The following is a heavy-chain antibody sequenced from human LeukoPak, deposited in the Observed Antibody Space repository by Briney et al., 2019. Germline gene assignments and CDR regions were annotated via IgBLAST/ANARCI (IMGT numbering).Heavy chain of an antibody. CDR3: ARGSGRYCRGGRCYSGWFDP. CDR1: GASIRSYY. D-gene: IGHD2-15*01. V-gene: IGHV4-59*01. Sequence: PSETLSLTCTVSGASIRSYYWTWIRQPPGKGLECIAYIYDSVSTNYNPSLKGRVTISVDTCKTQFSLRMSSVTAADTAIEHCARGSGRYCRGGRCYSGWFDPWGQGTLVTVSS. CDR2: IYDSVST. J-gene: IGHJ5*02.